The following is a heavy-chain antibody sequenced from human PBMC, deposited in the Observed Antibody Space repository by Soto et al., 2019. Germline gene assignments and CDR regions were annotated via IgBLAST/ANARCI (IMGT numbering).Heavy chain of an antibody. J-gene: IGHJ5*02. CDR2: ISSSSSYT. D-gene: IGHD3-10*01. CDR3: AKHLWFGESVFDP. CDR1: GFSFSEYY. Sequence: GGSLRLSCAASGFSFSEYYMSWIRQAPGKGLEWVSYISSSSSYTNYADSVKGRFTISRDNAKNSLYLQMNSLRPEDTAVYYCAKHLWFGESVFDPWGQGTLVTVS. V-gene: IGHV3-11*03.